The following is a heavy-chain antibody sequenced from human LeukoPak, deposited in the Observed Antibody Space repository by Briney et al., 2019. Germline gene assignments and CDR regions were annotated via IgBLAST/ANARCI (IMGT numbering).Heavy chain of an antibody. D-gene: IGHD1-7*01. V-gene: IGHV4-34*01. CDR3: AIGRNYGY. CDR1: GVSFSGYY. Sequence: SETLSLTCAVYGVSFSGYYWSWIRHPPGKGLEWIGEINHSGSTNYNPSLKSRVTISVDTSKNQFSLKLSSVTAADTAVYYCAIGRNYGYWGQGTLVTVSS. J-gene: IGHJ4*02. CDR2: INHSGST.